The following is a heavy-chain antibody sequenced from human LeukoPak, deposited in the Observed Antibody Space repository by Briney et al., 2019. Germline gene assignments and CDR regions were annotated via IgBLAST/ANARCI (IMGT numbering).Heavy chain of an antibody. CDR3: AREGLACSSTSCYGGNWFDP. V-gene: IGHV4-4*07. D-gene: IGHD2-2*01. J-gene: IGHJ5*02. CDR2: IYTSGST. CDR1: GGSISSYY. Sequence: SETLSFTSTVSGGSISSYYWSWIRQPAGKGLEWIGRIYTSGSTNYNPSLKSRVTMSVDTSKNQFSLKLSSVTAADTAEYYCAREGLACSSTSCYGGNWFDPWGQGTLVTVSS.